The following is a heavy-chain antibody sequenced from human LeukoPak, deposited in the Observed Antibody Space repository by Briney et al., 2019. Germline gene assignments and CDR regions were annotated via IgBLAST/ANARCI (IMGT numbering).Heavy chain of an antibody. CDR1: GYTFNKNY. CDR2: IYPGDSDT. D-gene: IGHD4-17*01. Sequence: GESLKISCKASGYTFNKNYIAWVRQVSGKGLEWMGIIYPGDSDTRYSPSSQGHVTISADESISTAFLQWSSVEATDSAMYYCVRGNQKYGDYVRDWGQGTLVTISS. CDR3: VRGNQKYGDYVRD. J-gene: IGHJ4*02. V-gene: IGHV5-51*01.